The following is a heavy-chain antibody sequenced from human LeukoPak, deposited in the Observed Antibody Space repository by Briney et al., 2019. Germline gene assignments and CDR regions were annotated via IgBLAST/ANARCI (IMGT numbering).Heavy chain of an antibody. D-gene: IGHD3-3*01. CDR2: IKQDGSER. CDR3: ARGGFWSGKGEKIDY. J-gene: IGHJ4*02. V-gene: IGHV3-7*01. Sequence: PGGSLRLSCAASGFIFSSHWMTWVRQAPGKGLEWVANIKQDGSERYYVDSVKGRFTISRDNTKNSLYLQMNSLRAEDTAVYYCARGGFWSGKGEKIDYWGQGTLVTVSS. CDR1: GFIFSSHW.